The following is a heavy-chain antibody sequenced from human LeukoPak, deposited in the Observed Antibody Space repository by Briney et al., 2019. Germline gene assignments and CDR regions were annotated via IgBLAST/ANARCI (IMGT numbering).Heavy chain of an antibody. Sequence: SETLSLTCAVSGGSISSSNWWSWVRQPPGKGLEWIGEIYHSGSTNYNPSLKSRVTISVDKSKNQFSLKLSSVTAADTAVYYCARGSRKDDYVWGSYHPYYYYYYMDVWGKGTTVTVSS. D-gene: IGHD3-16*02. CDR2: IYHSGST. J-gene: IGHJ6*03. CDR3: ARGSRKDDYVWGSYHPYYYYYYMDV. V-gene: IGHV4-4*02. CDR1: GGSISSSNW.